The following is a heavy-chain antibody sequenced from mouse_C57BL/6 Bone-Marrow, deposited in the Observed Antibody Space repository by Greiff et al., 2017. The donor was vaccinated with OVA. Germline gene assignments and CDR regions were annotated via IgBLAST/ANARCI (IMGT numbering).Heavy chain of an antibody. CDR1: GYTFTSYW. Sequence: QVQLQQPGTELVKPGASVKLSCKASGYTFTSYWMHWVKQRPGQGLEWIGNINPSNGGTNYNEKFKSKATLTVDNSSSTAYMQLSSLTSEDSAVYYCARSEEHYYGSLAWFAYWGQGTLVTVSA. V-gene: IGHV1-53*01. CDR2: INPSNGGT. CDR3: ARSEEHYYGSLAWFAY. J-gene: IGHJ3*01. D-gene: IGHD1-1*01.